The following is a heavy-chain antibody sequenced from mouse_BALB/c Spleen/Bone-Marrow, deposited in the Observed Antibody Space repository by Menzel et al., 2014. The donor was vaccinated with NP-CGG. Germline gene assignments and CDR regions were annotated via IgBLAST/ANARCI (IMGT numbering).Heavy chain of an antibody. Sequence: VQLQQSGAELVRPGSSVKISCKASGYAFSSYWMNWVKQRPGQGLEWIGQIYPGDGDTDYNGKFKGKATLTADKSSSTAYMQLSSLTSEDPAVYFCARRGYYYGSSYVDYWGQGTTLTVSS. CDR3: ARRGYYYGSSYVDY. D-gene: IGHD1-1*01. V-gene: IGHV1-80*01. CDR2: IYPGDGDT. J-gene: IGHJ2*01. CDR1: GYAFSSYW.